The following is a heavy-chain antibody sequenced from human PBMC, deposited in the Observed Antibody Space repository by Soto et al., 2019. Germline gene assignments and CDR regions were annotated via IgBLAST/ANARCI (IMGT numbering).Heavy chain of an antibody. V-gene: IGHV3-30*03. J-gene: IGHJ4*02. D-gene: IGHD3-10*01. CDR2: ISYDGSNK. CDR1: GFTFSNYG. CDR3: ARDWVWFGAHPIDY. Sequence: QVQLVESGGGVVQPGGSLRLSCAASGFTFSNYGMHWVRQAAGKGLEWVAVISYDGSNKYYADSVKGRFTISRDNSKNTLYLQMNSLTTEDTAVYYCARDWVWFGAHPIDYWGQGTLVTLSS.